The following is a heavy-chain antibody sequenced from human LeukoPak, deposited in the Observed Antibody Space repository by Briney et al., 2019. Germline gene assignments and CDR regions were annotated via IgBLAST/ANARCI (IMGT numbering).Heavy chain of an antibody. CDR1: GFTFSTYG. Sequence: RPGGSLRLSCAASGFTFSTYGMSWVRQAPGKGLEWVSGINWNGGSTGYADSVKGRFTISRDNAKNSLYLQMNSLGAEDTALYYCARGPAYYDFWSGLNYYMDVWGKGTTVTVSS. D-gene: IGHD3-3*01. J-gene: IGHJ6*03. CDR2: INWNGGST. V-gene: IGHV3-20*04. CDR3: ARGPAYYDFWSGLNYYMDV.